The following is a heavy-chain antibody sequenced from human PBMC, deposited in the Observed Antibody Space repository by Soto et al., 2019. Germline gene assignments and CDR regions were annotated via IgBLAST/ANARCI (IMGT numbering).Heavy chain of an antibody. CDR2: IWYDGSNK. Sequence: QVQLVESGGGVVQPGRSLRLSCAASGFTFSSYGMHWVRQAPGKGLEWVAVIWYDGSNKYYADSVKGRFTISRDTSKNTLYLQMNSLRAEDTAVYYCAREVPCNSGSGYSHTHWYFDLWGRGTLVTVSS. D-gene: IGHD2-15*01. J-gene: IGHJ2*01. CDR1: GFTFSSYG. CDR3: AREVPCNSGSGYSHTHWYFDL. V-gene: IGHV3-33*01.